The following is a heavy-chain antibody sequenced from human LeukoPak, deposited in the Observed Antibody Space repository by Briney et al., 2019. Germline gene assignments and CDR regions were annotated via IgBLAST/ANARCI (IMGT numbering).Heavy chain of an antibody. CDR2: IYYSGST. V-gene: IGHV4-59*01. J-gene: IGHJ3*02. CDR1: GGSISSYY. Sequence: TSETLSLTCTVSGGSISSYYWSWIRQPPGKGLEWIGYIYYSGSTNYNPSLKSRVTISVDTSKNQFSLKLSSVTAADTAVYYCARDSYGNYAFDIWGLGTMVTVSS. D-gene: IGHD1-26*01. CDR3: ARDSYGNYAFDI.